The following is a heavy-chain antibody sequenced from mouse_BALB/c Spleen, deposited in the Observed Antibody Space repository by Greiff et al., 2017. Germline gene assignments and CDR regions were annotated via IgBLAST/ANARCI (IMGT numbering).Heavy chain of an antibody. Sequence: EVKLMESGGDLVKPGGSLKLSCAASGFPFSSYGMSWVRQTPDKRLEWVATISSGGSYTCYPDSVKGRFTISRDNAKNTLYLQMSSLKSEDTAMYYCARHYYVSSFDYWGQGTTLTVSS. CDR3: ARHYYVSSFDY. CDR1: GFPFSSYG. CDR2: ISSGGSYT. D-gene: IGHD1-1*01. J-gene: IGHJ2*01. V-gene: IGHV5-6*01.